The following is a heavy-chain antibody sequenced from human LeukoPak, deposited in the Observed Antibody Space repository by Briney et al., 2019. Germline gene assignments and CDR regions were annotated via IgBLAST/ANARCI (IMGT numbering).Heavy chain of an antibody. CDR3: ARRNYYDSSGRDAFDI. J-gene: IGHJ3*02. CDR2: IYYSGST. CDR1: GGSISSSSYY. V-gene: IGHV4-39*01. D-gene: IGHD3-22*01. Sequence: SETLSLTCTVSGGSISSSSYYWGWIRQPPGKGLEWIGSIYYSGSTYYNPSLKSRVTISVDTSKNRFSLKLSSVTAADTAVYYCARRNYYDSSGRDAFDIWGQGTMVTVSS.